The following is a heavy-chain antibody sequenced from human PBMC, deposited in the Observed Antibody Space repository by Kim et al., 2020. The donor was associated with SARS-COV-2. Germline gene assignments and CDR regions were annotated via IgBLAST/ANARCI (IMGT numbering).Heavy chain of an antibody. V-gene: IGHV4-61*01. D-gene: IGHD3-16*01. CDR1: GGSLDRGNYY. CDR2: IHYTGTT. J-gene: IGHJ3*01. Sequence: SETLSLTCSVSGGSLDRGNYYWGWIRQAPGKGLEFISYIHYTGTTTYNPSLKSRVTISLDMSKNQFSLDLSSKTPADTAVYYCVRDGGSTAPNAFDVWGQGTMVTVSS. CDR3: VRDGGSTAPNAFDV.